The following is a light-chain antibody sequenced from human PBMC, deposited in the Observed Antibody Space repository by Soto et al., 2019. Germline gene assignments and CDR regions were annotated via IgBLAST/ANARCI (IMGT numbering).Light chain of an antibody. CDR3: QQSDSTPYT. CDR2: KAS. CDR1: QSISSW. J-gene: IGKJ2*01. V-gene: IGKV1-5*03. Sequence: DSQMTQSPSTLSASVGDRVTITCRASQSISSWLAWYQQKPGKAPKLLIYKASSLESGVPSRFSGSGSGTDFTLTIASLQPEDFSTYYCQQSDSTPYTFGQGPRWIS.